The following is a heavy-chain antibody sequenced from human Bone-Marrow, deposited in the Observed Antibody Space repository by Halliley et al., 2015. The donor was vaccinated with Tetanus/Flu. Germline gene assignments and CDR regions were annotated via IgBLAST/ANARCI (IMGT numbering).Heavy chain of an antibody. J-gene: IGHJ6*02. CDR3: ARFPPGDEYYFRYGMAL. CDR2: IRSGGTYT. D-gene: IGHD3-10*01. Sequence: IRSGGTYTDYADSVKGRFTISRDSAKNSLFLQMNSLRAEDTAVYYCARFPPGDEYYFRYGMALWGQGTTVTVSS. V-gene: IGHV3-11*03.